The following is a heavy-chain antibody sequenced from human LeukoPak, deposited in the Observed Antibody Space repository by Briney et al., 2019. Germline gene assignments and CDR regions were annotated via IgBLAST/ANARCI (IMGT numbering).Heavy chain of an antibody. CDR2: IYYSGST. J-gene: IGHJ5*02. V-gene: IGHV4-39*01. Sequence: EASETLSLTCTVSGGSISSSYYYWGWIRQPPGKGLEWIGSIYYSGSTYYNPSLKSRVTIFVDMSKNQFSLNLSSVTAADTAMYYCARHPPTMVRGVVSNCFDPWGQGTLVTVSS. CDR1: GGSISSSYYY. CDR3: ARHPPTMVRGVVSNCFDP. D-gene: IGHD3-10*01.